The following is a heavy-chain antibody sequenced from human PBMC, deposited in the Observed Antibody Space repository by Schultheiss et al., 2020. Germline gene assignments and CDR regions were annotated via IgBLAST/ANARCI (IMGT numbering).Heavy chain of an antibody. V-gene: IGHV3-23*01. CDR3: AKSGRFLEWLGMGYYYGMDV. CDR1: GFTFSSYA. D-gene: IGHD3-3*01. CDR2: ISGSGGST. J-gene: IGHJ6*02. Sequence: GGSLRLSCAASGFTFSSYAMSWVRQAPGKGLEWVSAISGSGGSTYYADSVKGRFTISRDNSKNTLYLQMNSLRAEDTAVYYCAKSGRFLEWLGMGYYYGMDVWGQGTTVTGSS.